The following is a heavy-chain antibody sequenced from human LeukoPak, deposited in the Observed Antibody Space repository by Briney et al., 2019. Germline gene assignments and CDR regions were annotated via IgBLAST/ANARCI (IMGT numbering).Heavy chain of an antibody. D-gene: IGHD3-22*01. Sequence: GGSLRLSCAAFGFTFSSHAMTWVRQAPGKGLEWVAAIIGSGDSTYYADSVKGRFTISRDNSKNTLYLQMNTLRAEDTGLYYCANHARDYYDSSGYYLGYWGQGTLVTVSS. CDR1: GFTFSSHA. CDR3: ANHARDYYDSSGYYLGY. CDR2: IIGSGDST. V-gene: IGHV3-23*01. J-gene: IGHJ4*02.